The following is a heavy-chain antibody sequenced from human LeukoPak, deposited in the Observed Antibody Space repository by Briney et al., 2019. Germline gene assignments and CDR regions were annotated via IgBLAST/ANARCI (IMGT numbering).Heavy chain of an antibody. CDR2: ISYDGSNK. D-gene: IGHD5-12*01. Sequence: GGSLRLSCAASGFTFSSYAMHWVRQAPGKGLECVAVISYDGSNKYYADSVKGRVTISRDNSKNTLYMQMNSLRAEDTAVYYCAREWLRFFDYWGQGTLVTVSS. J-gene: IGHJ4*02. CDR1: GFTFSSYA. CDR3: AREWLRFFDY. V-gene: IGHV3-30-3*01.